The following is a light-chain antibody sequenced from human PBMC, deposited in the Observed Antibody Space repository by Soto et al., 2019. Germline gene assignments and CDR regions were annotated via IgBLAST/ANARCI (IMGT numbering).Light chain of an antibody. V-gene: IGLV2-14*01. Sequence: QSVLAQPASVSGSFGQSITISCSGPNTDLGVYGYVSWYQHHPGKAPKLLIYDVNNRPSGISDRFSSSKSGDTASLTISGLQAEDEADYFCFSKISGFVYGFGTGTKAPS. J-gene: IGLJ1*01. CDR2: DVN. CDR3: FSKISGFVYG. CDR1: NTDLGVYGY.